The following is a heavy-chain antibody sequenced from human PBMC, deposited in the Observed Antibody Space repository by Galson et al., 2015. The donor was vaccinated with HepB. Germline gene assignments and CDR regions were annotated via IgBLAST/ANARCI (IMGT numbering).Heavy chain of an antibody. CDR2: INPNSGGT. CDR1: GYTFTGYY. J-gene: IGHJ4*02. Sequence: SVKVSCKASGYTFTGYYMHWVRQAPGQGLEWMGWINPNSGGTNYAQKFQGRVTMTRDTSISTAYMELSRLRSDDTAVYCCAGGIVVVPAASPDYWGQGTLVTVSS. CDR3: AGGIVVVPAASPDY. D-gene: IGHD2-2*01. V-gene: IGHV1-2*02.